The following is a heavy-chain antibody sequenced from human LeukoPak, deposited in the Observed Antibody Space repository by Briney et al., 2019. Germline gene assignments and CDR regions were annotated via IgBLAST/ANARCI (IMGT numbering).Heavy chain of an antibody. CDR2: IKTKPFGGTS. Sequence: GGSLRLSCAASGFTFNRDWTAWVRQAPGRGLEWITFIKTKPFGGTSEYAASVKGRFSFSRDDSKNIVYLQMNSLNTEDTAVYYCTRHQSPYLDAFDLWGQGTMVTVAS. CDR3: TRHQSPYLDAFDL. V-gene: IGHV3-49*04. J-gene: IGHJ3*01. CDR1: GFTFNRDW. D-gene: IGHD2-2*01.